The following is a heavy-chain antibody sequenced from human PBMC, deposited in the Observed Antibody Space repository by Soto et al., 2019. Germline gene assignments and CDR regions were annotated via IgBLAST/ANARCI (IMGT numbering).Heavy chain of an antibody. CDR3: ARETPYYYYDSSGYYPNWFDP. Sequence: SETLSLTRTVSGGSISSYYWSWIRQPPGKGLEWIGYIYYSGSTNYNPSLKSRVTISVDTSKNQFSLKLSSVTAADTAVYYCARETPYYYYDSSGYYPNWFDPWGQGTLVTVSS. V-gene: IGHV4-59*01. J-gene: IGHJ5*02. CDR1: GGSISSYY. D-gene: IGHD3-22*01. CDR2: IYYSGST.